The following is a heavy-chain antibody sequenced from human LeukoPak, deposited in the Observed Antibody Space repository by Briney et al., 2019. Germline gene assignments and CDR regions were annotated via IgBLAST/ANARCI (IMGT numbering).Heavy chain of an antibody. V-gene: IGHV3-30-3*01. CDR1: GFTFSSYA. Sequence: PGRSLRLSCAASGFTFSSYAMHWVRQAPGKGLEWVAVISYDGSNKYYADSVKGRFTISRDNSKNTLYLQMNSLRAEDTAVYYCAKDLGGYLRAEYFQHWGQGTLVTVSS. J-gene: IGHJ1*01. D-gene: IGHD3-22*01. CDR3: AKDLGGYLRAEYFQH. CDR2: ISYDGSNK.